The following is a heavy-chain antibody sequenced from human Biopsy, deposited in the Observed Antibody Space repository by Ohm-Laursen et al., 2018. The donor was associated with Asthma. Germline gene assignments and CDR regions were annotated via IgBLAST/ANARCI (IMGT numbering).Heavy chain of an antibody. CDR1: GGTFNTYV. Sequence: ASVKVSCKPLGGTFNTYVIGWGHKPPGKGLGWLGGSTLAFGTTTYPQKFQDRVTITADDSTSTVYMELSSLRSEDTAVYYCARKAGSCISRTCYSLDFWGQGTLVTVSS. CDR3: ARKAGSCISRTCYSLDF. V-gene: IGHV1-69*13. D-gene: IGHD2-2*01. CDR2: STLAFGTT. J-gene: IGHJ4*02.